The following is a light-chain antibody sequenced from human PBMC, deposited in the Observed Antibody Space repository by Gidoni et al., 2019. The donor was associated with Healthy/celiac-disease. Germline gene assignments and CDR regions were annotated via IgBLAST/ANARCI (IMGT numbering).Light chain of an antibody. CDR3: QQRSNWPPFT. J-gene: IGKJ3*01. CDR1: QSVSSY. CDR2: DAS. Sequence: IVLTQSPANMSLSPGERATLSCRASQSVSSYLAWYQQKPGQAPRLLIYDASNRATGSPARFSGSGSGTDFTLTISSLEPEEFAVYYCQQRSNWPPFTFXPXTKVDIK. V-gene: IGKV3-11*01.